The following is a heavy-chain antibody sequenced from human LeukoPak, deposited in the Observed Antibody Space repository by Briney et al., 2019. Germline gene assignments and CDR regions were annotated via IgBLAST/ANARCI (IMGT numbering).Heavy chain of an antibody. Sequence: SETLSLTCTVSGGSISSSYYWGWIRQPPGKGLEWIGSIYYSGSTCYNTSLKSRVTISVDASKNQLSLNLSSVTAADTAVYYCTRQPPRIFGVVEDYWGQGTLVMVSS. J-gene: IGHJ4*02. CDR1: GGSISSSYY. D-gene: IGHD3-3*01. CDR3: TRQPPRIFGVVEDY. CDR2: IYYSGST. V-gene: IGHV4-39*01.